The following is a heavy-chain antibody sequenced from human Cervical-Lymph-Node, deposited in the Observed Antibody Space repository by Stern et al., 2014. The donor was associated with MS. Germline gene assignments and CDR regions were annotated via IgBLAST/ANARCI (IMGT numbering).Heavy chain of an antibody. V-gene: IGHV1-18*01. J-gene: IGHJ4*02. Sequence: GQLEESGPEVRQPGASVRGSCKASGYTFTTPNYGIAWVREAPGRGLEWMGWIISYNGNTVYAQKLQDRVTMPTDTSTSTAYMELRSLRSDDTAFYYCARERLRDFNDSHFDSWAQGTLVTVSS. CDR2: IISYNGNT. CDR1: GYTFTTPNYG. D-gene: IGHD2-15*01. CDR3: ARERLRDFNDSHFDS.